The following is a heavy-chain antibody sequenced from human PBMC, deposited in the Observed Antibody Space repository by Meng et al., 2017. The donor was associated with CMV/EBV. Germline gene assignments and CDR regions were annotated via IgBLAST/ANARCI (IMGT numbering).Heavy chain of an antibody. CDR2: ISSSSYI. J-gene: IGHJ5*02. V-gene: IGHV3-69-1*01. CDR1: GFTVSSNY. D-gene: IGHD2-8*01. Sequence: GGSLRLSCAASGFTVSSNYMSWVRQAPGKGLEWVSSISSSSYIYYADSVKGRFTISRDNAKNSLYLQMNSLRAEDTAVYYCARLGGDIVLMNAWGQGTLVTVSS. CDR3: ARLGGDIVLMNA.